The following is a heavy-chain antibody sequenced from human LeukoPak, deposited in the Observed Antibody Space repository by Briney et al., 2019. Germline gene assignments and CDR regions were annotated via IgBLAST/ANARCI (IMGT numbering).Heavy chain of an antibody. D-gene: IGHD3-3*01. CDR3: AREITIFGVVNNFDY. J-gene: IGHJ4*02. Sequence: GGSLRLSCAASGFTFSSYAMSWVRQAPGKGLEWVSAISGSGGSTYYADSVKGRFTISRDNSKNTLYLQMNGLRAEDTAVYYCAREITIFGVVNNFDYWGQGTLVTVSS. V-gene: IGHV3-23*01. CDR2: ISGSGGST. CDR1: GFTFSSYA.